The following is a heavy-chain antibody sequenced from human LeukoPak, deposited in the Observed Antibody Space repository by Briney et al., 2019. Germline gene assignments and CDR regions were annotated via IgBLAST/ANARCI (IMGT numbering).Heavy chain of an antibody. CDR2: INSDGSST. J-gene: IGHJ4*02. CDR3: ARGAARLGSDY. V-gene: IGHV3-74*01. CDR1: GFTFSSYW. Sequence: PGRSLRLSCAASGFTFSSYWMHWGRQAPGTGLAWVSRINSDGSSTIYADSVKGRFTISRDNAKNTLYLQMNSLRAEDTAVYYCARGAARLGSDYWGQGTLVTVSS. D-gene: IGHD6-6*01.